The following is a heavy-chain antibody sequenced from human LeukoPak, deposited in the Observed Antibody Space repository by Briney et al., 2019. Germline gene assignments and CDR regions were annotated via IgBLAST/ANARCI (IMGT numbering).Heavy chain of an antibody. V-gene: IGHV3-21*01. J-gene: IGHJ4*02. Sequence: GGSLRLSCAASGFTFSNYAMTWVRQPPGKGLQWVSSISRSGQNIDHADSVNGRFSISRDNARNSLYLQMNSLRAEDTAVYYCARGGEQWLVFFPAAFDYWGQGTLVTVSS. CDR3: ARGGEQWLVFFPAAFDY. D-gene: IGHD6-19*01. CDR2: ISRSGQNI. CDR1: GFTFSNYA.